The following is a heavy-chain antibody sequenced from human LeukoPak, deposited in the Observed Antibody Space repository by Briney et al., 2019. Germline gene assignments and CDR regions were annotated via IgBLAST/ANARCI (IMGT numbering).Heavy chain of an antibody. CDR2: ISSSTSYI. V-gene: IGHV3-21*01. CDR1: GFTFGSYS. D-gene: IGHD5-18*01. J-gene: IGHJ6*03. Sequence: GGSLRLSCAASGFTFGSYSMNWVRQAPGKGLEWVSSISSSTSYIYYADSVKGRFTISRDNAKNSLYLQMNSLRAEDTAVYYCAKERGYSYGPLDYYYYMDVWGKGTTVTVSS. CDR3: AKERGYSYGPLDYYYYMDV.